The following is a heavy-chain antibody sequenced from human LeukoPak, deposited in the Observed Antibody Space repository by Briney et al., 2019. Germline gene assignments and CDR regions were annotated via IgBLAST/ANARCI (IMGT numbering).Heavy chain of an antibody. CDR2: ISASGDGS. V-gene: IGHV3-23*01. D-gene: IGHD4-17*01. CDR1: GWWFRSYV. Sequence: SLSCVACGWWFRSYVLLWVGQAAARGLAWVSSISASGDGSYYALSVKGRFTISRDNSKNTLFLQMNSLRAEDTAVYHCAKATDDYARRSIDYWGQGTLVTVSS. J-gene: IGHJ4*02. CDR3: AKATDDYARRSIDY.